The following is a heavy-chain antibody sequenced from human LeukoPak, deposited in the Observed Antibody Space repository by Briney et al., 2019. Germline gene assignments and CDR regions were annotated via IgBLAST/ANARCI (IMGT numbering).Heavy chain of an antibody. CDR3: ARPYYSSSWKYNWFDP. D-gene: IGHD6-13*01. CDR1: GGSISSYY. Sequence: PSETLSLTCTVSGGSISSYYWSWIRQPAGKGLEWIGRIYTSGSTNYNPSLKSRVTMSVDTSKNQFSLKLSSVTAADTAVYYCARPYYSSSWKYNWFDPWGQGTLVTVSS. V-gene: IGHV4-4*07. J-gene: IGHJ5*02. CDR2: IYTSGST.